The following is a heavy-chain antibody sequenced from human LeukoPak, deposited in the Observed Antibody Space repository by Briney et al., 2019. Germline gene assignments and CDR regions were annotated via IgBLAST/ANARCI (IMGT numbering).Heavy chain of an antibody. CDR3: ARVKYSSSWYKDAFDI. CDR1: GGSFSGYY. D-gene: IGHD6-13*01. J-gene: IGHJ3*02. Sequence: PSETLSLTCAVYGGSFSGYYWSWIRQPPGKGLEWIGEINHSGSTNYNPSLKSRVTISVDTSKSQFSLKLSSVTAADTAVYYCARVKYSSSWYKDAFDIWGQGTMVTVSS. V-gene: IGHV4-34*01. CDR2: INHSGST.